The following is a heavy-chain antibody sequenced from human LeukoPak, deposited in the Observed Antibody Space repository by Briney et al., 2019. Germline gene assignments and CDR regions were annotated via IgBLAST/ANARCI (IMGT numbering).Heavy chain of an antibody. CDR3: ANSPRTVIPPTYYFDY. V-gene: IGHV3-23*01. J-gene: IGHJ4*02. Sequence: PGGSLRLSCAASGFTFSSYAMSWVRQAPGKGLEWVSAISGSGGSTYYADSVKGRFTISRDNSKNTLYLQMNSLRAEDTAVYYCANSPRTVIPPTYYFDYWGQGTLVTVSS. D-gene: IGHD4-17*01. CDR1: GFTFSSYA. CDR2: ISGSGGST.